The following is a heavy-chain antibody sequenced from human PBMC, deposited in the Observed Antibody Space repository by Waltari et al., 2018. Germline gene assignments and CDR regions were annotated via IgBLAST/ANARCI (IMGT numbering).Heavy chain of an antibody. Sequence: QVQLVQSGAEVKKPGASVKVSCKASGYTFTGYYMHWVRQAPGQGLEWMGWINPNSGGTKYAHKCQGRVTMTRDTSISTAYMELSRLRSDDTAVYYCARDIPDAFDIWGQGTMVTVSS. CDR3: ARDIPDAFDI. CDR2: INPNSGGT. V-gene: IGHV1-2*07. CDR1: GYTFTGYY. J-gene: IGHJ3*02.